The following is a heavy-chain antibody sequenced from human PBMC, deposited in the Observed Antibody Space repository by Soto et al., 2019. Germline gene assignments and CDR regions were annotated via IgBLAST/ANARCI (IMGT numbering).Heavy chain of an antibody. CDR1: GFTFSSYA. CDR3: AKNNGRTTFTSVEN. D-gene: IGHD2-8*01. CDR2: ISGSGGST. J-gene: IGHJ4*02. V-gene: IGHV3-23*01. Sequence: GGSLRLSCAASGFTFSSYAMSWVRQAPGKGLEWVSAISGSGGSTYYADSVKGRFTISRDNSKNTLYLQMNSLRAEDTAVYYCAKNNGRTTFTSVENWGQGTLVTVSS.